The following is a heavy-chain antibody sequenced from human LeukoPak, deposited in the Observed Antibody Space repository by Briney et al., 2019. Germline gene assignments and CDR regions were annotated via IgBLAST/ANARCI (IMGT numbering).Heavy chain of an antibody. J-gene: IGHJ4*02. CDR3: TTEGGLYSSSNSLDY. CDR1: GFTFSSYA. V-gene: IGHV3-15*01. D-gene: IGHD6-6*01. Sequence: KTGGSLRLSCAASGFTFSSYAMSWVRRAPGKGLEWVGRIKSKTDGGTTDYAAPVKGRFTISRDDSKNTLYLQMNSLKTEDTAVYYCTTEGGLYSSSNSLDYWGQGTLVTVSS. CDR2: IKSKTDGGTT.